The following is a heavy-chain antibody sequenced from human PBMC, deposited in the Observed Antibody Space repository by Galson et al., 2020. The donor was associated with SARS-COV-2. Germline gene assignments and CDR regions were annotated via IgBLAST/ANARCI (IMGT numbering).Heavy chain of an antibody. J-gene: IGHJ5*02. D-gene: IGHD6-19*01. CDR2: VLNSGTT. Sequence: SETLSLTCTVSGGSIRSSNYYWGWIRQPTGKGLEWIGSVLNSGTTHYSPSLPSRVTISVDTSKNQFSLNLNSVTAADTAMYYCARDATSSGWYNWFDPWGQGTLVTVSS. CDR3: ARDATSSGWYNWFDP. CDR1: GGSIRSSNYY. V-gene: IGHV4-39*07.